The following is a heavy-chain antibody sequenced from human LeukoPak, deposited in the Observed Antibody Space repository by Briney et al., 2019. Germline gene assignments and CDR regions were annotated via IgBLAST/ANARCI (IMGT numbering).Heavy chain of an antibody. Sequence: SVKVSCKASGGTFSSYAISWVRQAPGQGLEWMGGIIPIFGAASYAQKFQGRVTMTRDTSTSTVYMGLSSLRSEDTAVYYCARDRSVDMATTSGYWGQGTLVTVSS. D-gene: IGHD5-24*01. J-gene: IGHJ4*02. CDR2: IIPIFGAA. V-gene: IGHV1-69*05. CDR3: ARDRSVDMATTSGY. CDR1: GGTFSSYA.